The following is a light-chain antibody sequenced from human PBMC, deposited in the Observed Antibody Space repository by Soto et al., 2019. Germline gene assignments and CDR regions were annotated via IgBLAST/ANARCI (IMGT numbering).Light chain of an antibody. V-gene: IGKV1-5*01. CDR3: QQLNSYPRT. CDR1: QSISSW. CDR2: DAS. Sequence: DIQMTQSPSTLSASFGDRVTITCRASQSISSWLAWYQQKLGRAPRLLIYDASSLESGVPSRFSGSGSGTDFTLTISRLQPEDFATYYCQQLNSYPRTFGPGTKVDI. J-gene: IGKJ3*01.